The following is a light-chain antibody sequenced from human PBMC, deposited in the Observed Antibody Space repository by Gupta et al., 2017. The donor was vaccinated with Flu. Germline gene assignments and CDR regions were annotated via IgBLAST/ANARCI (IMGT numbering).Light chain of an antibody. V-gene: IGLV1-44*01. CDR1: SANIGSNS. Sequence: QPLPTQPPSPSGTAGQRVPFSRCGSSANIGSNSVNWYQQLPGTAPKLLMYSNNQRPSGVPDRFSGSKFGTSGSLAISGLQSEDEAAYYCAAWDDSLGGPVFGGGTKLTVL. CDR3: AAWDDSLGGPV. J-gene: IGLJ3*02. CDR2: SNN.